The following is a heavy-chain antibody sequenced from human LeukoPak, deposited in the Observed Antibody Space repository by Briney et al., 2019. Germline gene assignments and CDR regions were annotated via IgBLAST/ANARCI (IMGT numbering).Heavy chain of an antibody. CDR3: AKAWYYDSSGYVFFDY. CDR2: ISGSGGST. CDR1: GFTVRSNY. D-gene: IGHD3-22*01. J-gene: IGHJ4*02. Sequence: GGSLRLSCAASGFTVRSNYMSWVRQTPGKGLEWVSAISGSGGSTYYADSVKGRFTISRDNSKNTLYLQMNSLRAEDTAVYYCAKAWYYDSSGYVFFDYWGQGTLVTVSS. V-gene: IGHV3-23*01.